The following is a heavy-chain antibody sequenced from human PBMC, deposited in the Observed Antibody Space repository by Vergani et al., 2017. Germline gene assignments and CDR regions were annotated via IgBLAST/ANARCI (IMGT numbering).Heavy chain of an antibody. Sequence: EVQLVESGGGLVQPGGSLRLSCAASGFTFSSYWMSWVRQAPGKGLDWVANIKQDGSEKYYVDSVKGRFTISRDNAKNSLYLQMNSLRAEDTAVYYCARSYCSGGSCYSGTFDYWGQGTLVTVSS. CDR1: GFTFSSYW. CDR3: ARSYCSGGSCYSGTFDY. J-gene: IGHJ4*02. D-gene: IGHD2-15*01. CDR2: IKQDGSEK. V-gene: IGHV3-7*03.